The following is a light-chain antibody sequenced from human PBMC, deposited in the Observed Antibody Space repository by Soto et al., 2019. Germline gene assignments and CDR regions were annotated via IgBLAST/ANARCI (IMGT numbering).Light chain of an antibody. CDR3: QQYNSYSWT. CDR2: GAS. V-gene: IGKV1-5*01. Sequence: DIQMTQSPSSLSASVGDRVTITCRASQSISSYLNWYQQKPGKPPKVLIYGASNLQSGVPSRFSGSGSGTEFSLTISSLQPDDFATYYCQQYNSYSWTFGQRTKVDIK. J-gene: IGKJ1*01. CDR1: QSISSY.